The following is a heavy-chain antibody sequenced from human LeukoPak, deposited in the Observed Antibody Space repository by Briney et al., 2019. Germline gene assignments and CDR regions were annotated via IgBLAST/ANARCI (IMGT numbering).Heavy chain of an antibody. Sequence: GGSLRLSCAASGFTFSSYGMHWVRQAPGKGLEWVAVISYDGSNKYYADSVKGRFTISRDNSKNTLYLQMNSLRAEDTAVYYCAKDNGVAGPLDYWGQGTLVTVSS. CDR3: AKDNGVAGPLDY. V-gene: IGHV3-30*18. J-gene: IGHJ4*02. CDR1: GFTFSSYG. CDR2: ISYDGSNK. D-gene: IGHD2-8*01.